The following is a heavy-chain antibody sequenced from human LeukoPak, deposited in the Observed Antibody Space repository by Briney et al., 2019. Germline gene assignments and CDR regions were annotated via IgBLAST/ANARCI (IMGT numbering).Heavy chain of an antibody. J-gene: IGHJ4*02. CDR2: ISYDGSNK. CDR3: AKWVVGAGGFDY. CDR1: GFTFGSYG. V-gene: IGHV3-30*18. Sequence: GGSLRLSCAASGFTFGSYGMHWVRQAPGKGLEWVAVISYDGSNKYYADSVKGRFTISRDNSKNTLYLQMNSLRAEDTAVYYCAKWVVGAGGFDYWGQGTLVTVSS. D-gene: IGHD1-26*01.